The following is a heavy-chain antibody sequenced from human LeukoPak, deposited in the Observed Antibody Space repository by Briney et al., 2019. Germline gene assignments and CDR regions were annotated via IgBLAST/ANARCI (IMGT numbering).Heavy chain of an antibody. CDR2: ISGSGGST. Sequence: GGSRRLSCAASGFTFNSYGMSWVRQAPGKGLEWVSAISGSGGSTYFADSVKGRFTISRDNSKNTLYLQMNSLRAEDTAVYYCAKAVDGDNTYNFDYWGQGTLVTVSS. V-gene: IGHV3-23*01. CDR3: AKAVDGDNTYNFDY. CDR1: GFTFNSYG. D-gene: IGHD4-17*01. J-gene: IGHJ4*02.